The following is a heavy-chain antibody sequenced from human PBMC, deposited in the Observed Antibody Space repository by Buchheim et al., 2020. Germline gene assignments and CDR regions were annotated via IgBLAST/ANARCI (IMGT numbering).Heavy chain of an antibody. CDR3: ATRGAYSYGYH. CDR2: ISGSGDNT. D-gene: IGHD5-18*01. J-gene: IGHJ5*02. V-gene: IGHV3-23*01. CDR1: GFTFSSYA. Sequence: EVQLLESGGGLVQPGGSLRLSCAASGFTFSSYAMSWVRQAPGKGLEWVSTISGSGDNTYYADSVKGRFTISRDNSKNQLDLQMNSLTAEDTAVYYCATRGAYSYGYHWGQGTL.